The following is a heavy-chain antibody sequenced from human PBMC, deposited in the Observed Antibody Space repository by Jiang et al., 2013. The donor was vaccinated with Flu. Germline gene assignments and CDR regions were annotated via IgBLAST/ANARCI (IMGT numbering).Heavy chain of an antibody. CDR3: ARGEYCSGGSCSHYYYYGMDV. J-gene: IGHJ6*02. V-gene: IGHV3-30*04. CDR2: ISYDGSNK. Sequence: PGKGRGVVAVISYDGSNKYYADSVKGRFTISRDNSKNTLYLQMNSLRAEDTAVYYCARGEYCSGGSCSHYYYYGMDVWGQGTTVTVSS. D-gene: IGHD2-15*01.